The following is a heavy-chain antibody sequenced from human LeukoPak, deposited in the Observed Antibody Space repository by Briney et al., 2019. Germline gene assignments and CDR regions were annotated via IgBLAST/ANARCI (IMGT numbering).Heavy chain of an antibody. CDR1: GFTFSSYW. Sequence: PGGSLRLSCAASGFTFSSYWMSWVRQAPGKGLEWVANIKQDGSEKYYVDSVKGRFTISRDNAKNSLYLQMNSLRAEDTAVYYCAREESYGPMPGYYYYYMDVWGKGTTVTISS. CDR3: AREESYGPMPGYYYYYMDV. V-gene: IGHV3-7*01. J-gene: IGHJ6*03. D-gene: IGHD5-18*01. CDR2: IKQDGSEK.